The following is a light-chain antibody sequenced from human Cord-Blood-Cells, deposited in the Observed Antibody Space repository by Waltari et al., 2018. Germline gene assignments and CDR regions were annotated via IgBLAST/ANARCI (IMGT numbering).Light chain of an antibody. CDR3: QQYANLRLPDPLRAGIARFT. CDR1: QDISNY. V-gene: IGKV1-33*01. Sequence: DIQMTQSPSSLSASVGDRVTITCQASQDISNYLNWYQQKPGKAPKLLIYDASNLETGVPSRFSGSGSGTDFTFTISSLQPEDIATYYCQQYANLRLPDPLRAGIARFTFGGGTKVEIK. CDR2: DAS. J-gene: IGKJ4*01.